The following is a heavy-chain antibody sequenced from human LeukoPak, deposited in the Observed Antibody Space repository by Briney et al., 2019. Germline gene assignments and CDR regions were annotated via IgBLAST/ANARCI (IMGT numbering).Heavy chain of an antibody. D-gene: IGHD3-10*02. CDR1: GFTFSSYS. J-gene: IGHJ4*02. V-gene: IGHV3-48*01. Sequence: GGSLRLSCAASGFTFSSYSMNWVRQAPGKGLEWVSYISSSSSTIYYADSVKGRSTISRDNAKNTLYLQMNSLRAEDTAVYYCARAATTMFGDTPRQDYWGQGTLVTVSS. CDR2: ISSSSSTI. CDR3: ARAATTMFGDTPRQDY.